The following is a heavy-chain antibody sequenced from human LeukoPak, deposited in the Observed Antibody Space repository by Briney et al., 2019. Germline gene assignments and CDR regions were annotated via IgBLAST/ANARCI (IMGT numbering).Heavy chain of an antibody. CDR3: AREGYSYGAFDY. D-gene: IGHD5-18*01. J-gene: IGHJ4*02. V-gene: IGHV1-2*06. CDR2: INPNSGGT. CDR1: GYTFTGYY. Sequence: EASVKVTCKASGYTFTGYYMHWVRQAPGQGLEWMGRINPNSGGTNYAQKFQGRVTMTRDTSISTAYMELSRLRSDDTAVYYCAREGYSYGAFDYWGQGTLVTVSS.